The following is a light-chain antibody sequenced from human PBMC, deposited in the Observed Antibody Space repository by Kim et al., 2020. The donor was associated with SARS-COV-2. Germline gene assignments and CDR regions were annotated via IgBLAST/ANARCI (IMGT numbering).Light chain of an antibody. V-gene: IGLV6-57*01. CDR1: SGSIASNY. CDR2: EDN. Sequence: LTQPHSVSESPGKTVTISCTRSSGSIASNYVQWYQQRPGSSPTTAIYEDNQRPSGVPDRFSGSIDSSSNSASLTISGLKTEDEADYYCQSYDSSNLVFGGGTQLTVL. J-gene: IGLJ3*02. CDR3: QSYDSSNLV.